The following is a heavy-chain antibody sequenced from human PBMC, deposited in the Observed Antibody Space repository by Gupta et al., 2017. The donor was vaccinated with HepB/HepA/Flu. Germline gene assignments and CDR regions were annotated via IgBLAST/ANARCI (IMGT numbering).Heavy chain of an antibody. CDR2: INHSGST. V-gene: IGHV4-34*01. Sequence: QVQLQQWGAGLLKPSETLSLTCAVYGGSFSGYYWSWIRQPPGKGLEWIGEINHSGSTNYNPSLKSRVTISVDTSKNQFSLKLSSVTAADTAVYYCASPVTTHLRWGAFDIWGQGTMVTVSS. CDR3: ASPVTTHLRWGAFDI. CDR1: GGSFSGYY. D-gene: IGHD1-1*01. J-gene: IGHJ3*02.